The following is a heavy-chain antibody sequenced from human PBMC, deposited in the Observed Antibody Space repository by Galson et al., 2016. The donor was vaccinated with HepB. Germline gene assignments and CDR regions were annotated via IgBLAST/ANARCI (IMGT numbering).Heavy chain of an antibody. CDR2: IKTDGT. CDR3: ARDGLGAFDL. V-gene: IGHV3-74*01. Sequence: WLRQAPGKGLVWVARIKTDGTYADSLEGRFITTRDNAKNTLYLEMNSLRAEDTAVYFCARDGLGAFDLWGQGTMVTVSS. D-gene: IGHD3-16*01. J-gene: IGHJ3*01.